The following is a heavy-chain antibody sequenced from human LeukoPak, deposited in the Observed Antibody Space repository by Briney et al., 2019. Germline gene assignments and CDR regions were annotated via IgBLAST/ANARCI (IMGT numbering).Heavy chain of an antibody. V-gene: IGHV4-31*03. CDR1: GGSISSGGYY. J-gene: IGHJ4*02. CDR3: AATHPYYYDSSGYLGY. D-gene: IGHD3-22*01. Sequence: PSQTLSLTCTVSGGSISSGGYYWSWIRQHPGKGLEWIGYIYYSGSTYYNPSLKSRVTISVDTSKNQFSLKLSSVTAADTAVYYCAATHPYYYDSSGYLGYWGQGTLVTVSS. CDR2: IYYSGST.